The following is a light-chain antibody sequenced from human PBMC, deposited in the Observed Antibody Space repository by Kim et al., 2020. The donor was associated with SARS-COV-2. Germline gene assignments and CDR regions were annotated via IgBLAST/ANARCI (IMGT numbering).Light chain of an antibody. CDR2: EDN. Sequence: NFMLTQPHSVSESPGKTVTISCTRSSGSIASNYVQWYQQRPGSSPTTVIYEDNQRPSGVPDRFSGSIDSSSNSASLTISGLKTEDEADYYCQSYDSINPYWVFGGGTQLTVL. V-gene: IGLV6-57*01. CDR1: SGSIASNY. J-gene: IGLJ3*02. CDR3: QSYDSINPYWV.